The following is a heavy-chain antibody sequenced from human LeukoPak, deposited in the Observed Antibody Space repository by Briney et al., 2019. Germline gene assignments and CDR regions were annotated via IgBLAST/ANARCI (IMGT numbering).Heavy chain of an antibody. V-gene: IGHV3-23*01. D-gene: IGHD5-18*01. CDR2: NGGSGGST. CDR3: AKARGYSYGESIDY. Sequence: GGSLRLSCAVSGFRVSDYYMSWVRQAPGKGLEWVSANGGSGGSTYYADSAKGRFTISRDNSKNTLYLQMNSLRAEDTAVYYCAKARGYSYGESIDYWGQGTLVTVSS. J-gene: IGHJ4*02. CDR1: GFRVSDYY.